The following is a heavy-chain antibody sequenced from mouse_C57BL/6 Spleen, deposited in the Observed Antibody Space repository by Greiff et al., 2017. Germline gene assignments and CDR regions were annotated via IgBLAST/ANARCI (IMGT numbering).Heavy chain of an antibody. D-gene: IGHD1-1*01. CDR1: GYTFTSYW. J-gene: IGHJ2*01. CDR2: IDPSDSYT. V-gene: IGHV1-69*01. Sequence: VQLQQPGAELVMPGASVKLSCKASGYTFTSYWMHWVKQRPGQGLEWIGEIDPSDSYTNYNQKFKGKSTVTVDKSSSTAYMQLSSLTSEDSAVYYCARRGFITTVVDYFDYWGQGTTLTVSS. CDR3: ARRGFITTVVDYFDY.